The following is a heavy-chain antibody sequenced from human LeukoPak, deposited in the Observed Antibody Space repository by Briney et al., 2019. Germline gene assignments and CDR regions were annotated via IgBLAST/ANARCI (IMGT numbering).Heavy chain of an antibody. CDR3: ARVHYGDSRFDP. D-gene: IGHD4-17*01. Sequence: GASVRVSCKVSGYTFTSYDIHWVRQATGQGLEWMGWMNPNSGNTGYTQKFQGRVTMTRNTSISTAYMELSSLRSEDTAVYYCARVHYGDSRFDPWGQGTLVTVSS. V-gene: IGHV1-8*01. CDR1: GYTFTSYD. J-gene: IGHJ5*02. CDR2: MNPNSGNT.